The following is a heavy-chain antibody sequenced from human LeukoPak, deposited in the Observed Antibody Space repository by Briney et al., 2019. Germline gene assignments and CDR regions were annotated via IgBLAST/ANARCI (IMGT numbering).Heavy chain of an antibody. D-gene: IGHD2-15*01. Sequence: SETLSLTCTVSGGSISSYYWSWLRQPPGKGLEWIGYIYYSGSTNYNPSLKSRVTISVDTSKNQFSLKLSSVTAADTAVYYCARREDGGGNFDYWGQGTLVTVSS. J-gene: IGHJ4*02. CDR1: GGSISSYY. CDR3: ARREDGGGNFDY. CDR2: IYYSGST. V-gene: IGHV4-59*01.